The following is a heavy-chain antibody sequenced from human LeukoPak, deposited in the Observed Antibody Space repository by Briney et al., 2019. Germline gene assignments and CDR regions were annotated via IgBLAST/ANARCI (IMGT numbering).Heavy chain of an antibody. D-gene: IGHD2-21*02. J-gene: IGHJ3*02. V-gene: IGHV4-61*02. CDR3: ASRVGTAQNAFDI. CDR1: GGSISSGSYY. CDR2: IYTSGST. Sequence: PSETLSLTCTVSGGSISSGSYYWSWIRQPAGKGLEWIGRIYTSGSTNYNPSLKSRVTISVDTSKNQLSLKLSSVTAADTAVYYCASRVGTAQNAFDIWGQGTMVTVSS.